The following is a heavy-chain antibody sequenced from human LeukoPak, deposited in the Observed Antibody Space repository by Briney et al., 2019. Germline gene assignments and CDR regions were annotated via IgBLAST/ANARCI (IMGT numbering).Heavy chain of an antibody. V-gene: IGHV3-7*03. J-gene: IGHJ4*02. CDR3: AKDLVRGYGGIFDY. D-gene: IGHD4-23*01. CDR1: GFTFSSYW. Sequence: GGSLRLSCAASGFTFSSYWMSWVRQAPGKGLEWVANIKQDGSEKYYVDSVKGRFIISRDNSKNTLYLQMNSLRAEDTAVYYCAKDLVRGYGGIFDYWGQGTLVTVSS. CDR2: IKQDGSEK.